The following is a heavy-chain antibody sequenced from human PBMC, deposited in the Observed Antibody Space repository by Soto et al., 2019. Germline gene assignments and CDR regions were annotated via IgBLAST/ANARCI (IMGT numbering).Heavy chain of an antibody. CDR3: ARDGTLYDSSGYYYLY. V-gene: IGHV1-69*13. CDR2: IIPMFGKA. J-gene: IGHJ4*02. Sequence: SVKVSCKASGGTFSRYAISWVRQAPGQGLEWMGGIIPMFGKANYAQKFQGRVTITADESTSTGYMELRSLRSEDTAVYYCARDGTLYDSSGYYYLYWGQGTLVTVSS. CDR1: GGTFSRYA. D-gene: IGHD3-22*01.